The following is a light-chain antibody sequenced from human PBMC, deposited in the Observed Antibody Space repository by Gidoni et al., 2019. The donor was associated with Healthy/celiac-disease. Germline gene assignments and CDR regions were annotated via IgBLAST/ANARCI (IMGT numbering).Light chain of an antibody. CDR1: PSISSW. CDR2: KAS. Sequence: DIQMTQSPSTLSASAGDRVTITCRASPSISSWLAWYQQEPGQAPKLLIYKASSLESGVPSRFSGSGSGTEFTLTISSLQPDDFATYYCQQYNGYSFTFGPGTKVEI. CDR3: QQYNGYSFT. J-gene: IGKJ3*01. V-gene: IGKV1-5*03.